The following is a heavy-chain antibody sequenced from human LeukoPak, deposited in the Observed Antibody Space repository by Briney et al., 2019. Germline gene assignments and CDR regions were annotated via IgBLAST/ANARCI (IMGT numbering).Heavy chain of an antibody. CDR2: IKQDGGEK. V-gene: IGHV3-7*01. J-gene: IGHJ6*02. CDR3: ARDLVWELLQRSSGMDV. Sequence: PGGSLRLSCAASGFTFSSYWMSWVRQAPGKGLEWVANIKQDGGEKYYADSVKGRFTISRDNAKNSLYLQMNSLRAEATAVYYGARDLVWELLQRSSGMDVWGQGTTVTVSS. CDR1: GFTFSSYW. D-gene: IGHD1-26*01.